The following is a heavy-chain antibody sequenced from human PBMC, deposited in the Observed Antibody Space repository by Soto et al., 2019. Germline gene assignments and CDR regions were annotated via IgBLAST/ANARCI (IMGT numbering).Heavy chain of an antibody. Sequence: GESLKISCKGSGYSFTSYWIGWVRQMPGKGLEWMGIIYPGDSDTRYSPSFQGQVTISADKSISTAYLQWSSLKASDTAMYYCARARPDIVVVPAAMGGFDYWGQGTLVTVSS. V-gene: IGHV5-51*01. CDR3: ARARPDIVVVPAAMGGFDY. D-gene: IGHD2-2*01. J-gene: IGHJ4*02. CDR1: GYSFTSYW. CDR2: IYPGDSDT.